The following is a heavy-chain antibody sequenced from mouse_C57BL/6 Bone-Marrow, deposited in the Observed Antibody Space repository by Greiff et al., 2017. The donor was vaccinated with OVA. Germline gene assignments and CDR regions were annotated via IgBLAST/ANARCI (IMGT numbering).Heavy chain of an antibody. CDR2: IRNKANNHAT. D-gene: IGHD2-4*01. CDR3: TRDYDYDGDFDY. J-gene: IGHJ2*01. Sequence: EVKLVESGGGLVQPGGSMKLSCAASGFTFSDAWMDWVRQSPEKGLEWVAEIRNKANNHATYYAESVQGRFTISRDDSKSSVYLQMNSLRAEDTGIYYCTRDYDYDGDFDYWGQGTTLTVSS. CDR1: GFTFSDAW. V-gene: IGHV6-6*01.